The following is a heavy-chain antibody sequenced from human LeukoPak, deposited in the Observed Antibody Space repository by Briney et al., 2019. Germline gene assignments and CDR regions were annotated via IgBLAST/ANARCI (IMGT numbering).Heavy chain of an antibody. CDR1: GGSISSYY. Sequence: SETLSPTCTVSGGSISSYYWSWIRQPAGKGLEWIGRIYGSGTTNYNPSLKSRVTMSVDTSKKQFSLKLSSVTAADTAVYYCARALTYDFSSHYMDVWGKGTTVTVSS. J-gene: IGHJ6*03. V-gene: IGHV4-4*07. CDR2: IYGSGTT. D-gene: IGHD3-3*01. CDR3: ARALTYDFSSHYMDV.